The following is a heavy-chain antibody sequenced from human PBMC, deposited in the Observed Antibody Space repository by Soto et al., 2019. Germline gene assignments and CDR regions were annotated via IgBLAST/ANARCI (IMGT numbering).Heavy chain of an antibody. CDR3: ARGDSTDCSNGVCSFFYNHDMDV. CDR2: INPKSGGT. V-gene: IGHV1-2*04. J-gene: IGHJ6*02. D-gene: IGHD2-8*01. CDR1: GYSFTDYH. Sequence: ASVKVSCKASGYSFTDYHIHWVRQAPGQGLEWLGRINPKSGGTSTAQKFQGWVTMTTDTSISTASMELTRLTSDDTAIDYCARGDSTDCSNGVCSFFYNHDMDVWGQGTTVTVSS.